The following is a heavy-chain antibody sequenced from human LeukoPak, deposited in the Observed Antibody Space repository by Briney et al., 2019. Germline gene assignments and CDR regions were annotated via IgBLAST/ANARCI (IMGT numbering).Heavy chain of an antibody. J-gene: IGHJ5*02. D-gene: IGHD3-10*01. CDR1: GYTFTTYA. V-gene: IGHV7-4-1*02. CDR3: ARANLWFGELGWIDP. Sequence: VASVKVSCKASGYTFTTYAINWVRQAPGQGLEWMGWINTNTGNPTYAQGLTGRFVFSLDTSVSTTYLQITSLKGDDTAVYYCARANLWFGELGWIDPWGQGTQVTVSS. CDR2: INTNTGNP.